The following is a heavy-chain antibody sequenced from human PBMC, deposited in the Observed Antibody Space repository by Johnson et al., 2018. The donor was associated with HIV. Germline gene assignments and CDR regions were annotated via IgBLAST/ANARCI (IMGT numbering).Heavy chain of an antibody. V-gene: IGHV3-7*05. D-gene: IGHD3-10*01. CDR1: GFTFSSSW. J-gene: IGHJ3*01. CDR2: ITQDGSEK. Sequence: MQLVESGGGLVQPGGSLRLSCAASGFTFSSSWMSWVRQAPGKGLEWVANITQDGSEKYYVDSVKGRFTISRDNAKNSLYLQMNTLNAEDTAVYYCASSTGMGRGDAFDVWGLGRVVTV. CDR3: ASSTGMGRGDAFDV.